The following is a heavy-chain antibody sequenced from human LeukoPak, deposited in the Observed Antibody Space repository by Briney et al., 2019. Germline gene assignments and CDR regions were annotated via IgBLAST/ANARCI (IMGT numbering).Heavy chain of an antibody. V-gene: IGHV3-48*01. J-gene: IGHJ4*02. CDR1: GFTFSSYA. D-gene: IGHD3-22*01. CDR3: ARAGYYDSSGYYSRTYYFDY. Sequence: PGGSLRLSCAASGFTFSSYAMTWVRQAPGKGLEWVSYISSSSSTIYYADSVKGRFIISRDNEKNALYLQLNSLRAEDTAVYYCARAGYYDSSGYYSRTYYFDYWGQGTLVTVSS. CDR2: ISSSSSTI.